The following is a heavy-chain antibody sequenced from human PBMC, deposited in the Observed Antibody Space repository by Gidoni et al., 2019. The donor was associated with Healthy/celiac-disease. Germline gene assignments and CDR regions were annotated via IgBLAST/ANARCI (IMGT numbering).Heavy chain of an antibody. CDR2: IIPIFGTA. D-gene: IGHD2-15*01. CDR3: ASNDCSGGSCQYDY. CDR1: GGTFSSYA. J-gene: IGHJ4*02. V-gene: IGHV1-69*01. Sequence: KKPGSSVKVSCKASGGTFSSYAISWVRQAPGQGLEWMGGIIPIFGTANYAQKFQGRVTITADESTSTAYMELSSLRSEDTAVYYWASNDCSGGSCQYDYWGQGTLVTVSS.